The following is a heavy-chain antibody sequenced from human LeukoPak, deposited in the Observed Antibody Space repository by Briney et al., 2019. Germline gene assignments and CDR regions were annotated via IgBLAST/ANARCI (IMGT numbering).Heavy chain of an antibody. J-gene: IGHJ4*02. Sequence: SETLSLTCTVSGGSISSGGYSWSWIRQHPGKGLEWIGYIYYSGSTYYNPSLKSRVTISVDMSKNQFSLKLSSVTAADTAVYYCARTNPYYDFWSGYPNDYWGQGTLVTVSS. D-gene: IGHD3-3*01. CDR3: ARTNPYYDFWSGYPNDY. V-gene: IGHV4-31*03. CDR1: GGSISSGGYS. CDR2: IYYSGST.